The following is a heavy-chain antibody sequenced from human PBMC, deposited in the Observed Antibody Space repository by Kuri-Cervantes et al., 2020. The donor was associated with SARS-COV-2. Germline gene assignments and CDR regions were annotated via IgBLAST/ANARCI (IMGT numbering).Heavy chain of an antibody. CDR3: ARGCDYRPYYYYYYVDV. J-gene: IGHJ6*03. D-gene: IGHD4-11*01. CDR2: INHSGST. V-gene: IGHV4-34*01. CDR1: GGSFSGYY. Sequence: ESLKISCAVYGGSFSGYYWSWIRQPPGKGLEWIGEINHSGSTNYNPSLKSRVTISVDTSKNQFSLKLSSVTAADTAVYYCARGCDYRPYYYYYYVDVWGKGTTVTVSS.